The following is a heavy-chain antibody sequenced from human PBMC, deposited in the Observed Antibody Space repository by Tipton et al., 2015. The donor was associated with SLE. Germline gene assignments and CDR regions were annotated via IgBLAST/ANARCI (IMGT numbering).Heavy chain of an antibody. J-gene: IGHJ3*02. D-gene: IGHD7-27*01. Sequence: TLSLTCTVSGGSISSSTNYWGWIRQSPGKGLEWIGSAYHSGSIHYNPSLKSRVTISVDTSKNQCFLELRSVPATDTAVYYCVRDSYSANWGLEAFDIWGQGTLVTVS. CDR1: GGSISSSTNY. V-gene: IGHV4-39*07. CDR3: VRDSYSANWGLEAFDI. CDR2: AYHSGSI.